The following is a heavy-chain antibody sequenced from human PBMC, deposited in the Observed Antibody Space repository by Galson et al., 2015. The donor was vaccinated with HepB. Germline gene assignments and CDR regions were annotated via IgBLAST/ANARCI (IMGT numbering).Heavy chain of an antibody. D-gene: IGHD6-19*01. CDR3: TRLRIAVDHDAFDI. J-gene: IGHJ3*02. Sequence: SLRLSCAASGFTFSGSAMHWVRQASGKGLEWVGRIRSKANCYATAYAASVKGRFTISRDDSKNTAYLQMNSLKTEDTAVYYCTRLRIAVDHDAFDIWGQGTMVTVSS. CDR1: GFTFSGSA. V-gene: IGHV3-73*01. CDR2: IRSKANCYAT.